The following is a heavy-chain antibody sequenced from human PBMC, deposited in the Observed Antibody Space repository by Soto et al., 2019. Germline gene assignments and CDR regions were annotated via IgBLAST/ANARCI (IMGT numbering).Heavy chain of an antibody. CDR3: ARPLAVAGSYYYYGMDV. CDR2: IDPTDSYT. V-gene: IGHV5-10-1*01. CDR1: GYSFTSYW. D-gene: IGHD6-19*01. J-gene: IGHJ6*02. Sequence: PGESLKISCKGSGYSFTSYWIIWVRQMPGKGLEWMGRIDPTDSYTNYSPSFQGHVTISADKSITTAYLQWSSLKASDTAMYYCARPLAVAGSYYYYGMDVWGQGTAVTGLL.